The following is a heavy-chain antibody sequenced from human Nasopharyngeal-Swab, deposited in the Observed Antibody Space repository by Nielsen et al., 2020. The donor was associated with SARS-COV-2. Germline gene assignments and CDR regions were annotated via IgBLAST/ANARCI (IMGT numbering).Heavy chain of an antibody. J-gene: IGHJ4*02. CDR2: ISSSGSTI. CDR1: GFTFSDYY. Sequence: GESLKISCAASGFTFSDYYMSWIRQAPGKGLEWVSYISSSGSTIYYADSVKGRFTISRDNAKNSLYLQMNSLRAEDTAVYYCARERIAAAGSIFDYWGQGTRVTVSS. CDR3: ARERIAAAGSIFDY. D-gene: IGHD6-13*01. V-gene: IGHV3-11*04.